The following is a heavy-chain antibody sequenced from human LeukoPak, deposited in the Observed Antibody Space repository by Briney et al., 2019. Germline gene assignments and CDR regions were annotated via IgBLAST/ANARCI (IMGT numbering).Heavy chain of an antibody. D-gene: IGHD1-1*01. CDR2: IFSSDSTI. J-gene: IGHJ4*02. V-gene: IGHV3-48*02. Sequence: AGGSLRLSCAASGFTFSSYAMSWVRQAPGKGLEWVSHIFSSDSTIGYADSVKGRFTVSRDNAKNSLYLQMNNLRDDDTAVYYCARDLNWAFDYWGQGTLVTVSS. CDR1: GFTFSSYA. CDR3: ARDLNWAFDY.